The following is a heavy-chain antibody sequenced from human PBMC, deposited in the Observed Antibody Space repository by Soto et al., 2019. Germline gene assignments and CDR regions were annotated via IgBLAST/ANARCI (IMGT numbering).Heavy chain of an antibody. CDR1: GGSTSSYY. CDR3: GRYDIGPGRINWNYSPPSLLFDY. CDR2: IYDIVCT. V-gene: IGHV4-59*01. J-gene: IGHJ4*02. Sequence: AETLSLTCTVSGGSTSSYYWSWIRQPPGKGRGGIGSIYDIVCTNNNPSLKTQFTISVDTSKNHCSLKLSSWTAADTPLYYGGRYDIGPGRINWNYSPPSLLFDYWGQGTLVTVSS. D-gene: IGHD1-7*01.